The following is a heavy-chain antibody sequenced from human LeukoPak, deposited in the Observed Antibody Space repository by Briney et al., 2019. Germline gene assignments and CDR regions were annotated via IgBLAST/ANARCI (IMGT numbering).Heavy chain of an antibody. CDR2: ISSSSSTI. J-gene: IGHJ4*02. CDR1: GFTFSSYS. CDR3: ARVRGYCSGGSCYSPDY. Sequence: GGSLRLSCAASGFTFSSYSMNWVRQAPGKGLEWVSYISSSSSTIYYADSVKGRFTISRDNAKNSLYLQMNSLRAEDTAVYYCARVRGYCSGGSCYSPDYWGQGTLVTVSS. D-gene: IGHD2-15*01. V-gene: IGHV3-48*04.